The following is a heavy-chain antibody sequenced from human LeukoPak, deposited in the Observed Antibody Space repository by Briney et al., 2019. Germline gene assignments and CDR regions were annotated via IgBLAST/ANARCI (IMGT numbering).Heavy chain of an antibody. D-gene: IGHD6-13*01. J-gene: IGHJ5*02. CDR3: ARDQHSSLDP. V-gene: IGHV4-4*02. Sequence: PSETLSLTCAVSGGSISSSNWWSWVRQPPGKGLEWIGEIYHSGSTNYNPSLKSRVTISVDTSKNQFSLKLSSVTAADTAVYYCARDQHSSLDPWGQGTLVTVSS. CDR1: GGSISSSNW. CDR2: IYHSGST.